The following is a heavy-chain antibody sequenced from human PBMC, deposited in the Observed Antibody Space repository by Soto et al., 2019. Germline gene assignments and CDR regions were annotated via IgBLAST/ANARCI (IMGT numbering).Heavy chain of an antibody. Sequence: PSETLSLTCIVSGSSISNYYWSWIRQPPGKGLEWIGYIYYSGSTNYNHSLTSRVTISVDTSKNKFSLKLSSVTAADPAVYYCARHRYSYGVYYFDYWGQGTLVTVS. CDR3: ARHRYSYGVYYFDY. CDR1: GSSISNYY. V-gene: IGHV4-59*08. J-gene: IGHJ4*02. CDR2: IYYSGST. D-gene: IGHD5-18*01.